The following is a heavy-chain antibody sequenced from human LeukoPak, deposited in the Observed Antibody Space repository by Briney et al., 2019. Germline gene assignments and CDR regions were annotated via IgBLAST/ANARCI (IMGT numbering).Heavy chain of an antibody. J-gene: IGHJ4*02. D-gene: IGHD6-25*01. CDR3: ARVAAQYYFDY. CDR1: GGTFSSYA. CDR2: ISAYNGNT. V-gene: IGHV1-18*01. Sequence: ASVKVSCKASGGTFSSYAISWVRQAPGQGLEWMGWISAYNGNTNYAQKLQGRVTMTTDTSTSTAYMELRSLRSDDTAVYYCARVAAQYYFDYWGQGTLVTVSS.